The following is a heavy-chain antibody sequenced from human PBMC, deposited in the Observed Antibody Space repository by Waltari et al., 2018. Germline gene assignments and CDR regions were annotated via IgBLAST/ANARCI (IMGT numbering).Heavy chain of an antibody. J-gene: IGHJ4*02. Sequence: QLQLQESGPGLVKPSETLSLTCTVSGGSISSSSYYWGWIRQPPGKGLEWIGSIYYSGSTYYNPSLKSRVTISVDTSKNQFSLKLSSVTAADMAVYYCARDINWNLRYWGQGTLVTVSS. CDR3: ARDINWNLRY. CDR1: GGSISSSSYY. V-gene: IGHV4-39*07. D-gene: IGHD1-7*01. CDR2: IYYSGST.